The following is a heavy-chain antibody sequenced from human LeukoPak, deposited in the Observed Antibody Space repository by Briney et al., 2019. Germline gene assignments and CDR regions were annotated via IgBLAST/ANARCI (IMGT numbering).Heavy chain of an antibody. D-gene: IGHD3-10*01. CDR1: GFTFSSYW. V-gene: IGHV3-7*01. CDR3: ARARAPGWFGDSDYYYMDV. J-gene: IGHJ6*03. CDR2: IKQDGSEK. Sequence: GGSLRLSCAASGFTFSSYWMSWVRQAPGKGLERVANIKQDGSEKYYVDSVKGRFTISRDNAKNSLYLQMNSLRAEDTAVYYCARARAPGWFGDSDYYYMDVWGKGTTVTVSS.